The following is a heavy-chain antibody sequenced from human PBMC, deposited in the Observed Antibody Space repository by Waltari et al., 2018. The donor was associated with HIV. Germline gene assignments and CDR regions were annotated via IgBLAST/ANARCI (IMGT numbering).Heavy chain of an antibody. V-gene: IGHV1-18*01. D-gene: IGHD6-13*01. CDR2: ISVHNGNR. CDR3: ARDMAAPPGYYYGMDV. Sequence: QVQLVQSGAEVKKSGASVRVSCKASGYTFTISWVRQAPGQGLEWMGWISVHNGNRKYARKFQGRVTMTADTSTRTAYMELRSLKSDDTAVYYCARDMAAPPGYYYGMDVWGQGTTVTVSS. J-gene: IGHJ6*02. CDR1: GYTFT.